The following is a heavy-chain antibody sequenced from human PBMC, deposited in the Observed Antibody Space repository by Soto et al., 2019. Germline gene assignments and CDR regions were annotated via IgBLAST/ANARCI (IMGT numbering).Heavy chain of an antibody. CDR2: ISGSGNNT. D-gene: IGHD3-3*02. Sequence: EVQLLESGGGLVQPGGSLRLSCVGSGFPLSNYAMTWVRQAPGKGLEWVSVISGSGNNTYQADAVKGRFTISRDNSKNTLYLQMSSLRAEDSAVYFCAKVTVPFLEWVARYYFDYWGQGTLVTVSS. V-gene: IGHV3-23*01. CDR1: GFPLSNYA. J-gene: IGHJ4*02. CDR3: AKVTVPFLEWVARYYFDY.